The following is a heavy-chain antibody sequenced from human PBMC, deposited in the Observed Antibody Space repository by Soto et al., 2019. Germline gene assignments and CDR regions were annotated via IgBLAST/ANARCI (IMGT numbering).Heavy chain of an antibody. CDR1: GFTFSSYS. Sequence: GGSLILSCAASGFTFSSYSMNWVRQAPGKGLEWVSYISSSSSTIYYADSVKGRFTISRDNAKNSLYLQMNSLRDEDTAVYYCARDLDGIYYYYYYGMDVWGQGTTVTVPS. CDR2: ISSSSSTI. J-gene: IGHJ6*02. D-gene: IGHD1-1*01. V-gene: IGHV3-48*02. CDR3: ARDLDGIYYYYYYGMDV.